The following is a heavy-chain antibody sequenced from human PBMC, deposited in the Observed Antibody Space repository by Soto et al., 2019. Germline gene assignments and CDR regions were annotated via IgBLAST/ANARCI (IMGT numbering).Heavy chain of an antibody. CDR1: GGSVSSYY. CDR2: IYYRGTT. V-gene: IGHV4-59*02. Sequence: SETVSLTCTVSGGSVSSYYWSWIRQPPGKGLEWIGYIYYRGTTNYNPSLKSRVTISVDTSKNQFSLQLSSVTAAATAVYYCARISGYYYYGMDVWGQGTTVTVSS. D-gene: IGHD2-15*01. CDR3: ARISGYYYYGMDV. J-gene: IGHJ6*02.